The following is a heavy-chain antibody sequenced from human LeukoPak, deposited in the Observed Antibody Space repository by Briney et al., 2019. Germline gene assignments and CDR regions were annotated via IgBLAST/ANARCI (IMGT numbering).Heavy chain of an antibody. CDR1: GFTFSTYA. D-gene: IGHD5-18*01. CDR3: ARYHTALNY. CDR2: ISGGGGRT. J-gene: IGHJ4*02. V-gene: IGHV3-23*01. Sequence: GGSLRLSCAASGFTFSTYAMSWVRQAPGKGLEWVSGISGGGGRTYYADSVKGRFTISRDNSKNALYLQMNNVRVEDTAVYFCARYHTALNYWGQGTLVTASS.